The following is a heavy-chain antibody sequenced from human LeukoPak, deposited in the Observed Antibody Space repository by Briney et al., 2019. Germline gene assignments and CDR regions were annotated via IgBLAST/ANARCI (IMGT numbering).Heavy chain of an antibody. J-gene: IGHJ4*02. V-gene: IGHV3-7*03. Sequence: GGPLRLSCAASGFTFSSYRMSWVRQAPGKGLEWVANIKQDGSEKYYVDSVKGRFTISRDNAKNSLYLQMNSLRAEDTAVYYCARGRIAAARVFDYWGQGTLVTVSS. D-gene: IGHD6-13*01. CDR1: GFTFSSYR. CDR3: ARGRIAAARVFDY. CDR2: IKQDGSEK.